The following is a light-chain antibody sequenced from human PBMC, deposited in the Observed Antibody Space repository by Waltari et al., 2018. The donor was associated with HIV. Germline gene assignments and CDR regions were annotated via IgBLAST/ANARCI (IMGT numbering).Light chain of an antibody. J-gene: IGLJ2*01. Sequence: YELTQPPSVSVAPGQTAMITCGGNNIESKSVQWYQQKPGQAPGLVIYFDLDRPSGIPERCSGSVSGNTATLTISRVDAGDEADYYCQVWDRSSDQVIFGGGTKLTVL. V-gene: IGLV3-21*04. CDR2: FDL. CDR3: QVWDRSSDQVI. CDR1: NIESKS.